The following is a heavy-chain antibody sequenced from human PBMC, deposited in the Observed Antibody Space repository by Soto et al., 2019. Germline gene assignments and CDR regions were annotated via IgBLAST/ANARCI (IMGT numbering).Heavy chain of an antibody. V-gene: IGHV2-5*02. CDR2: IYWDDDK. D-gene: IGHD3-16*01. CDR3: AHSLYDYVWGTNWFDP. Sequence: QITLKESGPTLVKPTQTLTLTCTFSGFSLSTSGVGVGWIRQPPGKAMEWLALIYWDDDKRYSPSLKSRLTITKDTFKNQVVLTMTHMDPVDTATYYFAHSLYDYVWGTNWFDPWGEGTLVTVSA. J-gene: IGHJ5*02. CDR1: GFSLSTSGVG.